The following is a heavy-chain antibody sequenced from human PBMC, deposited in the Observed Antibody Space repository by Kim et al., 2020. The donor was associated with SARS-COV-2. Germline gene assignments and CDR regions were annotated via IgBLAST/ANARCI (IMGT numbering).Heavy chain of an antibody. V-gene: IGHV1-8*01. Sequence: ASVKVSCKASGYTFTSYDINWVRQATGQGLEWMGWMNPNSGNTGYAQKFQGRVCMTRKTTITTAYMELSSLGSEATGVYYCARGGEEAVAPDYWGQGTLVTVSS. J-gene: IGHJ4*02. D-gene: IGHD6-19*01. CDR1: GYTFTSYD. CDR3: ARGGEEAVAPDY. CDR2: MNPNSGNT.